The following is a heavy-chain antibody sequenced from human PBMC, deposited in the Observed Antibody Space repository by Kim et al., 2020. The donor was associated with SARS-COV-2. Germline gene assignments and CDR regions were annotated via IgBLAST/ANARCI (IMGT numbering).Heavy chain of an antibody. CDR3: ARDARVRNHAFDI. Sequence: GGSLRLSCAASGFTFSSYSMNWVRQAPGKGLEWVSSIISSSSFIYYADPVKGRFTIFRDNAKNSLYLQVNSLRAEDTAVYYCARDARVRNHAFDIWGQGTMVTVSS. J-gene: IGHJ3*02. CDR1: GFTFSSYS. V-gene: IGHV3-21*01. D-gene: IGHD3-10*01. CDR2: IISSSSFI.